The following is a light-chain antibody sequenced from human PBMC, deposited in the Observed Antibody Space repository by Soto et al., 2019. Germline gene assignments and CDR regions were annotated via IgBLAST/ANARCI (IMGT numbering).Light chain of an antibody. CDR2: GAS. CDR1: QSVSGW. Sequence: QMNKTTSTLSASVGDRVTITCRASQSVSGWLAWYQQKPGKAPKLLIFGASSLETGVPSRFSGTGSGTEFTLSISGLRPEDSATYFCDHYSSFPCAFGQGTQV. CDR3: DHYSSFPCA. V-gene: IGKV1-5*01. J-gene: IGKJ1*01.